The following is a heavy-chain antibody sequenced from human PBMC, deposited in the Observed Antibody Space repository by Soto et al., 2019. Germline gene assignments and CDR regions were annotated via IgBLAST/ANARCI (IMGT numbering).Heavy chain of an antibody. CDR3: VHPRSTVQIPPT. J-gene: IGHJ5*02. CDR2: ISSNGDST. V-gene: IGHV3-64D*06. CDR1: GFTFSMFS. Sequence: AGGSLRLPCSASGFTFSMFSMHWVRQAPGKGLEYVSGISSNGDSTYYADSVKGRFTISRDNSKNTLYLQMSSLRAVDTAVYYCVHPRSTVQIPPTWGQGTLVTVSS. D-gene: IGHD4-17*01.